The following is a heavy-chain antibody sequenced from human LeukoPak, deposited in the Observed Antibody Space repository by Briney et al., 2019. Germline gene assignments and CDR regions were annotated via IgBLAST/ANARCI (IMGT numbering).Heavy chain of an antibody. CDR2: ISGSGTTI. V-gene: IGHV3-48*03. J-gene: IGHJ4*02. CDR3: ARSFDF. Sequence: GGFLRLSCAASGFTFSSYEMNWVRQAPGKGLEWVSYISGSGTTIYYADSVKGRFTISRDNAKSSLYMEVHSLRAEDTAVYYCARSFDFWGQGTLVTVSS. CDR1: GFTFSSYE.